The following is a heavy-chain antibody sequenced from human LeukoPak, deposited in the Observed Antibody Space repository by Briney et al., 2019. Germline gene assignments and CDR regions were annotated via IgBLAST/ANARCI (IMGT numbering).Heavy chain of an antibody. Sequence: GGSLRLSCAASGFTFSNDVMRWVRQAPGKGLGWVSSITSGGSTYYADSVKGRFTISRDNSKNTLYLQMNSLRAEDTAVYYCAKGTGRSSWYNIYFDYWGQGTLVTVSS. V-gene: IGHV3-23*01. CDR3: AKGTGRSSWYNIYFDY. CDR1: GFTFSNDV. J-gene: IGHJ4*02. D-gene: IGHD6-13*01. CDR2: ITSGGST.